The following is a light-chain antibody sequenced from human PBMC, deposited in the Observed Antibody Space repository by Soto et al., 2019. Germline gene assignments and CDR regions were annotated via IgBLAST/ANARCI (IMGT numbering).Light chain of an antibody. Sequence: DIQMTQSPSSLSASVGDRVTITCRASQSIGSYLKWYQQKPGKAPKLLIYAASSLQSGVPSRFSGSGSGTDFTLTISSLQPEDFATYYCQQSFSTPWTFGQGTKVEIK. CDR3: QQSFSTPWT. J-gene: IGKJ1*01. V-gene: IGKV1-39*01. CDR2: AAS. CDR1: QSIGSY.